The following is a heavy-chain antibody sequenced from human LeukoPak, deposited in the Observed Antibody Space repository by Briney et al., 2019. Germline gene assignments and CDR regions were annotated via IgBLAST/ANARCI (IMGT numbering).Heavy chain of an antibody. Sequence: SETLSLTCTVSGGSISSGGYYWSWIRQHPGKGLEWIGYIYYSGSTYYNPSLKSRVTISVDTSKNQFSLKLSSVTAADTAVYYCASKLYSGGWTDYWGQGTLVTVSS. CDR3: ASKLYSGGWTDY. J-gene: IGHJ4*02. CDR1: GGSISSGGYY. CDR2: IYYSGST. V-gene: IGHV4-31*03. D-gene: IGHD6-19*01.